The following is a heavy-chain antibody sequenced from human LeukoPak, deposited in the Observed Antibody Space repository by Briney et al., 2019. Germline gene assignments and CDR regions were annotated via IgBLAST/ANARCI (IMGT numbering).Heavy chain of an antibody. J-gene: IGHJ3*02. CDR1: GYTFTGYY. V-gene: IGHV1-2*02. Sequence: GASVKVSCKASGYTFTGYYMHWARQAPGQGLEWMGWINPNSGGTNYAQKFQGRVTMTRDTSISTAYMELSRLRSDDTAVYYCAREVADILTGYDAFDIWGQGTMVTVSS. CDR3: AREVADILTGYDAFDI. D-gene: IGHD3-9*01. CDR2: INPNSGGT.